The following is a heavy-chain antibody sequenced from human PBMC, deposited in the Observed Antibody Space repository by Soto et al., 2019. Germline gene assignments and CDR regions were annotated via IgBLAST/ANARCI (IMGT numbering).Heavy chain of an antibody. CDR3: ARDKGRDTSMVTGYYYYGMDV. D-gene: IGHD5-18*01. V-gene: IGHV3-33*01. CDR1: GFTFSSYG. J-gene: IGHJ6*02. Sequence: QVQLVEAGGGVVQPGRSLRLSCAASGFTFSSYGMHWVRQAPGKGLEWVAVIWYDGSNKYYADSVKGRFTISRDNSNNTLNLQMNSLSAEDTAVYYCARDKGRDTSMVTGYYYYGMDVWGQGTTVTVAS. CDR2: IWYDGSNK.